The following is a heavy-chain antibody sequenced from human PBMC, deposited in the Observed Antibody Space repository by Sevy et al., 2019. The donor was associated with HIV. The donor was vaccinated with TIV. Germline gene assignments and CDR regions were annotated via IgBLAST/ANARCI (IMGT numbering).Heavy chain of an antibody. Sequence: GGSLRLSCAASGFTFDDYAMHWVRQAPGKDLEWVSGISWNSGSIGYADSVKGRFTISRDNAKNSLYLQMNSLRAEDTALYYCAKGQLGYCSGGSCGNWFDPWGQGTLVTVSS. CDR3: AKGQLGYCSGGSCGNWFDP. CDR1: GFTFDDYA. J-gene: IGHJ5*02. CDR2: ISWNSGSI. V-gene: IGHV3-9*01. D-gene: IGHD2-15*01.